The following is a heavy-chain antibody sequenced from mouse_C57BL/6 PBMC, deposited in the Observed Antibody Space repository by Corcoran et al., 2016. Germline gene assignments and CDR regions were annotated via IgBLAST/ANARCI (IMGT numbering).Heavy chain of an antibody. Sequence: EVQLQQSGPELVKPGASVKISCKASGYTFTDYYMNWVKQSHGKSLEWIGDINPNNGGTSYNQKFKGKATLTVDKSSSTADMELRSLTSEDSAVYYCRIIYYWYFDVWGTGTTVTVSS. J-gene: IGHJ1*03. CDR3: RIIYYWYFDV. V-gene: IGHV1-26*01. CDR2: INPNNGGT. CDR1: GYTFTDYY. D-gene: IGHD1-1*01.